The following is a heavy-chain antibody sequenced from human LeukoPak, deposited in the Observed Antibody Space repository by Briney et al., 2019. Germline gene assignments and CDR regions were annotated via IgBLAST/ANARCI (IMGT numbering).Heavy chain of an antibody. CDR3: GRDSGPHIAGAATDS. D-gene: IGHD6-13*01. Sequence: GGSLRLSCAASGFTFSTYDMNWVRQAPGMGLEWVSCISTRSDYIYYADSVKGRFTISRDNAKNSLYLQMNGLRAEDTAVYYCGRDSGPHIAGAATDSWGQGTLVTVSS. CDR2: ISTRSDYI. V-gene: IGHV3-21*01. CDR1: GFTFSTYD. J-gene: IGHJ5*01.